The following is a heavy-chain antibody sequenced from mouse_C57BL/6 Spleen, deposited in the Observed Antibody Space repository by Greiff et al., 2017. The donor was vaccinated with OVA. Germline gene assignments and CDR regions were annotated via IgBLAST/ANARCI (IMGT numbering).Heavy chain of an antibody. CDR3: ARSNGSSPFAY. J-gene: IGHJ3*01. V-gene: IGHV1-50*01. CDR2: IDPSDSYT. Sequence: QVQLQQPGAELVKPGASVKLSCKASGYTFTSYWMQWVKQRPGQGLEWIGEIDPSDSYTNYNQKFKGKATLTVDTSSRTAYMQLSSLTSEDSAVYYCARSNGSSPFAYWGQGTLVTVSA. CDR1: GYTFTSYW. D-gene: IGHD1-1*01.